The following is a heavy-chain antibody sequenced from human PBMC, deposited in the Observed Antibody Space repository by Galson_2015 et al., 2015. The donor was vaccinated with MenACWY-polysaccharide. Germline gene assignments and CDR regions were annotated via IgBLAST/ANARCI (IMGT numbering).Heavy chain of an antibody. CDR2: IDTSGTST. Sequence: SLRLSCAVSGFTFRSHDMNWVRQAPGKGLEWVSYIDTSGTSTKYADSVEGRFIMSRDNAKNSLYLQMNSLRLEDTAVYYCARDTPGSEDSDYWGQGSLVTVSS. D-gene: IGHD1-1*01. CDR3: ARDTPGSEDSDY. V-gene: IGHV3-48*03. CDR1: GFTFRSHD. J-gene: IGHJ4*02.